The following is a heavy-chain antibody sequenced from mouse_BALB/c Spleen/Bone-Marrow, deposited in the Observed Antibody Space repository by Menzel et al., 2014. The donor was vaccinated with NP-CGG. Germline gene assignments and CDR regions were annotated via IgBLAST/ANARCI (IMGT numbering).Heavy chain of an antibody. Sequence: EVQRVESGPELVKPGASVKISCKTSGYTLTDYTIHWVKQSQGKSLEWIGRVNPNIGGSNNNQKFKDKAALTVDKSSSTAYMELRSLTSDDSAVYYCARGRWYYWGQGTPLTVSS. CDR2: VNPNIGGS. CDR3: ARGRWYY. J-gene: IGHJ2*01. D-gene: IGHD2-3*01. V-gene: IGHV1-18*01. CDR1: GYTLTDYT.